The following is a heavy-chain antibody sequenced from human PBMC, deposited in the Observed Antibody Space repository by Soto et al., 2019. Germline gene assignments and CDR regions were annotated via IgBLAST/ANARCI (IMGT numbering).Heavy chain of an antibody. CDR1: GGSISSGGYS. V-gene: IGHV4-30-2*01. CDR2: IYHSGST. CDR3: ARSFGVAPAGPLAY. Sequence: SETLSLTCAVSGGSISSGGYSWSWIRQPPGKGLECIGYIYHSGSTYYNPSLKSRVTISVDRSKNQFSLKLSSVTAADTAVYYCARSFGVAPAGPLAYWGQGTLVTVSS. D-gene: IGHD2-2*01. J-gene: IGHJ4*02.